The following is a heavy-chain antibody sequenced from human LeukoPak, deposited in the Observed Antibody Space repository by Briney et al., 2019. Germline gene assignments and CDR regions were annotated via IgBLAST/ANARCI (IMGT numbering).Heavy chain of an antibody. CDR2: IYYSGST. CDR3: ARVATVDHNWFDP. D-gene: IGHD4-23*01. Sequence: PSQTLSLTCTVSGGSISSGGYYWSWIRQHPGKGLEWIGYIYYSGSTYYNPSLKSRVTISVDTSKNQFSLKLSSVTAADTAVYYCARVATVDHNWFDPWGQGTLVTVSS. J-gene: IGHJ5*02. V-gene: IGHV4-31*03. CDR1: GGSISSGGYY.